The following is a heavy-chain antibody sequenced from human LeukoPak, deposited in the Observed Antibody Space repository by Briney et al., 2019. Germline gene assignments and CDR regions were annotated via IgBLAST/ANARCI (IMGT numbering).Heavy chain of an antibody. J-gene: IGHJ5*02. CDR1: GGSISSYY. Sequence: SETLSLTCTVSGGSISSYYWSWIRQPPGKGLEWIGYIYYSGSTNYNPSLKSRVTISVDTSKNQFSLKLSSVTAADTAVYYCARAGYSSGWYKGVFDPWGQGTLVTVSS. D-gene: IGHD6-19*01. CDR3: ARAGYSSGWYKGVFDP. CDR2: IYYSGST. V-gene: IGHV4-59*08.